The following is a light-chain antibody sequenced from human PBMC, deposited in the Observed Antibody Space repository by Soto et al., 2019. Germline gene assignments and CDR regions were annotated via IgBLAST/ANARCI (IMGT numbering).Light chain of an antibody. Sequence: DIHMTQSPSTLSGSVGDRVTITCRASQTISSWLAWYQQKPGKAPKLLIYKASTLKSGVPSRFSGSGSGTEFTLTISSLQPDDFATYYCQPYHSYSEAFGQGTKVDIK. CDR1: QTISSW. J-gene: IGKJ1*01. CDR3: QPYHSYSEA. V-gene: IGKV1-5*03. CDR2: KAS.